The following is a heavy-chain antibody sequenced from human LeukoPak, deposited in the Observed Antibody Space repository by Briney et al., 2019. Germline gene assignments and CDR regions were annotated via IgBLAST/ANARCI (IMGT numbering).Heavy chain of an antibody. CDR3: ARDSSGSYSRDNWFDP. V-gene: IGHV4-39*07. D-gene: IGHD6-19*01. CDR1: GGSISSSSYY. Sequence: SETLSHTCTVSGGSISSSSYYWGWIRQPPGKGLEWIGSIYYSGSTYYNPSLKSRVTISVDTSKNQFSLKLSSVTAADTAVYYCARDSSGSYSRDNWFDPWGQGTLVTVSS. J-gene: IGHJ5*02. CDR2: IYYSGST.